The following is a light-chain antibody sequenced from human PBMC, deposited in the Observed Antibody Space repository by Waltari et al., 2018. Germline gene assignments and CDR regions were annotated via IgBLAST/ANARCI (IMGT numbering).Light chain of an antibody. CDR3: MFWPSNVWV. V-gene: IGLV5-37*01. J-gene: IGLJ3*02. CDR1: SDINVGDFN. CDR2: DKPDPAT. Sequence: QPVLTQPPSSSASPGESAILTCTLPSDINVGDFNIYWYQQKPGSPPRFLLYDKPDPATAQGSGVPGRFSGCKDGSANAGILLISGLQSEDEADYYCMFWPSNVWVFGGGTKLTVL.